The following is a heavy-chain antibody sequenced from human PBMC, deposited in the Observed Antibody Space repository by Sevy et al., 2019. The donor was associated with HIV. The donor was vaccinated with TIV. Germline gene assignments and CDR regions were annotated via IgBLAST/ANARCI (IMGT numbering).Heavy chain of an antibody. Sequence: GGSLRLSCAASGLTFSSHAMHWVRQAPGKGLEWVAVISSAGSNKYYANSVKGRFTISRDNPKNTLYLQMNSLSPEDTVVYYCTRDAGYSIAWSPSDYWGQGTLVTVSS. CDR3: TRDAGYSIAWSPSDY. J-gene: IGHJ4*02. CDR1: GLTFSSHA. D-gene: IGHD6-19*01. V-gene: IGHV3-30-3*01. CDR2: ISSAGSNK.